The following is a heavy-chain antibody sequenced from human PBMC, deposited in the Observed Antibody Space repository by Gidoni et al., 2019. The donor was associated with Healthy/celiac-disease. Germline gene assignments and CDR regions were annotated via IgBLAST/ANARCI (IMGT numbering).Heavy chain of an antibody. Sequence: QVQLVESGGGVVQPGRSLRLSCAASGFPFSSYGMHWVRQAPGKGLEWVAVISYDGSNKYYADSVKGRFTISRDNSKNTLYLQMNSLRAEDTAVYYCARGGRAFDIWGQGTMVTVSS. D-gene: IGHD3-10*01. CDR3: ARGGRAFDI. V-gene: IGHV3-30*19. CDR2: ISYDGSNK. CDR1: GFPFSSYG. J-gene: IGHJ3*02.